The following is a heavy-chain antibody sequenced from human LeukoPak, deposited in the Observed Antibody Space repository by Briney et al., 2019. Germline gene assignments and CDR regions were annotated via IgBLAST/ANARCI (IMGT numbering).Heavy chain of an antibody. J-gene: IGHJ3*02. CDR1: GYTFTGYY. CDR3: AREGDSGSYIYAFDI. V-gene: IGHV1-2*02. CDR2: INPNSGST. D-gene: IGHD1-26*01. Sequence: ASVKVSCKASGYTFTGYYMHWVRQAPGQGLEWMGWINPNSGSTNYAQKFQGRVTMTRDTSISTAYMELSRLRSDDTAAYYCAREGDSGSYIYAFDIWGQGTMVTVSS.